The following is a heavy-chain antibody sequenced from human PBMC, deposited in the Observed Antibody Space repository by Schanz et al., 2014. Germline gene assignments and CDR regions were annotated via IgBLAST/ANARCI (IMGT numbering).Heavy chain of an antibody. CDR1: GFTFSSYC. CDR2: IEFSGGTT. V-gene: IGHV3-48*04. Sequence: EVKLVESGGGLVQPGGSLRLSCAASGFTFSSYCINWVRQAPGKGLEWVSGIEFSGGTTYYADSVKGRFTSSRDNAKNSLYLQMNSLRAEDTAVYYCARPSDSSWYMDVWGKGTTXTVSS. J-gene: IGHJ6*03. D-gene: IGHD2-21*02. CDR3: ARPSDSSWYMDV.